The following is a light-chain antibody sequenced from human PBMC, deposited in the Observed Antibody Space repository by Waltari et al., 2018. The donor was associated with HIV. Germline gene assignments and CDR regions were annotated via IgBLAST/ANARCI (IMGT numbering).Light chain of an antibody. Sequence: DIQMTQSPSTLSASVGDRVTITCRARQSISKWLAWYQQKAGKAPKLLIYKASSLQSGVPSRFSGSGSGTEFTLTISSLQPDDFGTYYCQQYNSYSYTFGQGTKLEI. V-gene: IGKV1-5*03. CDR2: KAS. CDR1: QSISKW. CDR3: QQYNSYSYT. J-gene: IGKJ2*01.